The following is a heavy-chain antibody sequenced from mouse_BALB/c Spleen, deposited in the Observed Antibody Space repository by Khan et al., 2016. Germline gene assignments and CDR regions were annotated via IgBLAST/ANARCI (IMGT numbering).Heavy chain of an antibody. V-gene: IGHV9-1*02. CDR1: GYTFTNYG. CDR2: MNTYTGES. D-gene: IGHD1-1*01. CDR3: ARRFYYGSSYDVMDY. J-gene: IGHJ4*01. Sequence: QIQLVQSGPELKKPGETVKISCKASGYTFTNYGMNWVKQAPGKGLKWMGWMNTYTGESTYPDDFKGRIAFSLETSASTAYLQINNLKNEDMATYFCARRFYYGSSYDVMDYWGQGTSVTVS.